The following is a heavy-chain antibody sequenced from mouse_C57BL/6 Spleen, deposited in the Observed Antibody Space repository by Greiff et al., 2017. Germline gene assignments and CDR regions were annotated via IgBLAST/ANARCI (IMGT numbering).Heavy chain of an antibody. D-gene: IGHD1-1*01. CDR3: ARGALRTPFAY. Sequence: QVQLQQPGAELVMPGASVKLSCKASGYTFTSYWMHWVKQRPGQGLEWIGEIDPSDSYTNYNQKFKGKSTLTVDKSSSTAYMQLSSLTSEDSAVYYCARGALRTPFAYWGQGTLVTVSA. CDR1: GYTFTSYW. CDR2: IDPSDSYT. J-gene: IGHJ3*01. V-gene: IGHV1-69*01.